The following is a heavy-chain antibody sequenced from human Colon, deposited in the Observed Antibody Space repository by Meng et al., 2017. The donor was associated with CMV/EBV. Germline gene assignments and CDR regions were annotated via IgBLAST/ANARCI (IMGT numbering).Heavy chain of an antibody. D-gene: IGHD3-9*01. CDR2: IKNDGSTT. Sequence: EVQLVESGGGVVQPGRSLTLSCEVSGFIFSNYWMHWVRQAPGKGLVWISRIKNDGSTTGYADSVKGRFTISRDNAKNTLYLQMNSLRAEDTAMYYCARDIFWGQSDYWGQGTLVTVSS. V-gene: IGHV3-74*01. CDR1: GFIFSNYW. J-gene: IGHJ4*02. CDR3: ARDIFWGQSDY.